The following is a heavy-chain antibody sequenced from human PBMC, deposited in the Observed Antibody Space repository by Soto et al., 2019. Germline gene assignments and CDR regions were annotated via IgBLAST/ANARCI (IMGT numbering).Heavy chain of an antibody. J-gene: IGHJ5*02. CDR1: GYTFSDYG. D-gene: IGHD6-19*01. CDR3: ARRVSQRTGSCSAIYNWFDP. V-gene: IGHV1-18*01. Sequence: QVYLEQSGPEMREPGASVRISCKTSGYTFSDYGICWVRQAPGQGLEWIGCITTYNGNTYYGKSLQGRVTMTTDTSANIAALELTSLRSDDTGMYYCARRVSQRTGSCSAIYNWFDPWGRGTLVTVSS. CDR2: ITTYNGNT.